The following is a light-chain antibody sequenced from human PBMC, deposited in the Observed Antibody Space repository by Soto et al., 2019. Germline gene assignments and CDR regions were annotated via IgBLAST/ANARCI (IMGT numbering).Light chain of an antibody. J-gene: IGKJ5*01. CDR1: QSVSSY. CDR2: GAS. Sequence: IGLTHSAAAVSLSHGGRATLSCRASQSVSSYLAWYQQKPGQAPRLLIYGASTRATGLPARFSGSGSGTEFTLTISSLQSEDFAVYYCQQSNYWPITFCQGTRLEIK. V-gene: IGKV3-15*01. CDR3: QQSNYWPIT.